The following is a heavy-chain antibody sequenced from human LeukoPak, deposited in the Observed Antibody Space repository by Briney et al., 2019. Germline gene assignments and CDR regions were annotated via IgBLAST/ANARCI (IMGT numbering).Heavy chain of an antibody. D-gene: IGHD7-27*01. J-gene: IGHJ4*02. Sequence: SETLSLTCTVSGGSISSYYWSWIRQPPGKGLEWIGYVYYTGSTEYNPSLRSRVTISLEMSKQQFSLNLTSVTAADTAVYYCASNTGTVFDYWGQGALVTVSS. CDR3: ASNTGTVFDY. CDR2: VYYTGST. CDR1: GGSISSYY. V-gene: IGHV4-59*01.